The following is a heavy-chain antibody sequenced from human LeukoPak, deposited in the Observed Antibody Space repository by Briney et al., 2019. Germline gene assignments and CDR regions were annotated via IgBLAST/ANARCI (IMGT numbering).Heavy chain of an antibody. CDR3: ASWDFDWLSPG. V-gene: IGHV1-46*01. D-gene: IGHD3-9*01. CDR2: INPSGGST. Sequence: ASVKVSCKASGYAFTSYYMHWVRQAPGQGLEWMGIINPSGGSTSYAQKFQGRVTMTRDTSTSTVYMELSSLRSEDTAVYYCASWDFDWLSPGWGQGTLVTVSS. CDR1: GYAFTSYY. J-gene: IGHJ4*02.